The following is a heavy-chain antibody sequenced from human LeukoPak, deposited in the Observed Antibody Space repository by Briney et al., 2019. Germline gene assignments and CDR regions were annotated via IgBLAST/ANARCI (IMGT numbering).Heavy chain of an antibody. D-gene: IGHD1-26*01. Sequence: GGSLRLSCAASGFTFNNYHMIWVRQAPGKGLEWGSSISSGSDYMYYADSVRGRFTISKDNAKNSLFLQINSLTCDATVVYYGAREGRELLYYVDVWGKGTTVTVSS. CDR1: GFTFNNYH. J-gene: IGHJ6*03. CDR3: AREGRELLYYVDV. CDR2: ISSGSDYM. V-gene: IGHV3-21*01.